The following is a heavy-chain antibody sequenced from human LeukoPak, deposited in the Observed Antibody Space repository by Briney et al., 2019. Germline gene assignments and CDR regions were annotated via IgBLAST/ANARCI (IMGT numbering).Heavy chain of an antibody. J-gene: IGHJ4*02. V-gene: IGHV4-59*01. D-gene: IGHD2-21*02. CDR1: GDFITASY. Sequence: SETLSLTCTVSGDFITASYWSWIRQPPGKGLEWIGYVYYSGSTEYNPSLRSRVTISVDTSKNQFSLKLSSVTAADTTVYYCARAYCVGDCSVLHIYFDNWGQGTLVTVSS. CDR2: VYYSGST. CDR3: ARAYCVGDCSVLHIYFDN.